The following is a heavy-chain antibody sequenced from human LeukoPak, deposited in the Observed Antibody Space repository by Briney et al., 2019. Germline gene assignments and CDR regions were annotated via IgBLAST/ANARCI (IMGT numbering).Heavy chain of an antibody. CDR3: ARDGNGDYGHQFDY. D-gene: IGHD4-17*01. CDR2: ISAYNGNT. J-gene: IGHJ4*02. V-gene: IGHV1-18*01. CDR1: GYTFTSYG. Sequence: GASVKVSCKASGYTFTSYGISWVGQAAGQGREWMGWISAYNGNTNYVQKLQGRVTMTTDTSTSTAYMELRSLRSDDTAVYYCARDGNGDYGHQFDYWGQGTLVTVSS.